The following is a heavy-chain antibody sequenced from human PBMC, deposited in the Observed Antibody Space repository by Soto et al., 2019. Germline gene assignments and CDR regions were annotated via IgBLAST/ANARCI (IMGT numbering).Heavy chain of an antibody. J-gene: IGHJ4*02. D-gene: IGHD3-22*01. V-gene: IGHV4-4*02. Sequence: SQTLSLTYAVSGGSISSSKWWSRVRQPPGKGLEWIGEIYHSGSTNCNPSLKSRVSLSVXKSKNQFSLKLSSVTAADTAVYYCATKQNYFEPLDYWGQGTLAPVSS. CDR1: GGSISSSKW. CDR3: ATKQNYFEPLDY. CDR2: IYHSGST.